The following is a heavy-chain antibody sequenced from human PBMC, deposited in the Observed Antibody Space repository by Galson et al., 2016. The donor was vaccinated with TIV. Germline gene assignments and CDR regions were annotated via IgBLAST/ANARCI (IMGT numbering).Heavy chain of an antibody. CDR2: IKHDGSEK. J-gene: IGHJ4*02. V-gene: IGHV3-7*01. CDR3: ARGRHVDY. CDR1: GFAFSSFA. Sequence: LRLSCAASGFAFSSFAMNWVRQAPGKGLEWVANIKHDGSEKCYVDSVKGRFTIPRGNAKSSLYLQMNSLRAEDTAVYYCARGRHVDYWGQGTLVTVSS.